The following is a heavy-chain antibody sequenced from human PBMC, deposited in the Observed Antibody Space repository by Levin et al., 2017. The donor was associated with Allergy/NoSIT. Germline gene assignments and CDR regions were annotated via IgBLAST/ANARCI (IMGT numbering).Heavy chain of an antibody. CDR3: ARARYYDSSWGYFDY. D-gene: IGHD3-10*01. Sequence: SQTLSLPCTVSGGSISSSYWSWIRQPPGKGLEWIGYIYYSGSTNYNPSLKSRVTISVDTSKNQFSLKLSSVTAADTAVYYCARARYYDSSWGYFDYWGQGTLVTVSS. V-gene: IGHV4-59*01. CDR1: GGSISSSY. J-gene: IGHJ4*02. CDR2: IYYSGST.